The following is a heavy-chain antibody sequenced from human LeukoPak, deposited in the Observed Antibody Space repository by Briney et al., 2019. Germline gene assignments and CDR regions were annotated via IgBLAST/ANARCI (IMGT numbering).Heavy chain of an antibody. V-gene: IGHV3-53*01. CDR1: GFTVSSHY. D-gene: IGHD3-9*01. Sequence: GGSLRLSCAASGFTVSSHYMSWVRQDPGKGLEWVSVIYSGGSTYYADSVKGRFTISSDNSKNTLYLQMNSLRAEDTAVYYCARDTRYFDWLLTSYGMDVWGQGTTVTVSS. CDR3: ARDTRYFDWLLTSYGMDV. CDR2: IYSGGST. J-gene: IGHJ6*02.